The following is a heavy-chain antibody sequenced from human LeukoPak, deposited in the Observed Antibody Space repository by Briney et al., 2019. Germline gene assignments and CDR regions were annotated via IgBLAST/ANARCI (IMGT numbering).Heavy chain of an antibody. Sequence: SQTLSLTFTVSGGSISSGRYYWSWIRQPAGKGLEWIGYIYNSGTTNYNPSLKSRVTISVDTSKNQFSLKLSSVTAADTAIYYCARNGDDSSDYYYFDYWGQGTLVTVSS. CDR3: ARNGDDSSDYYYFDY. J-gene: IGHJ4*02. D-gene: IGHD3-22*01. CDR1: GGSISSGRYY. V-gene: IGHV4-61*09. CDR2: IYNSGTT.